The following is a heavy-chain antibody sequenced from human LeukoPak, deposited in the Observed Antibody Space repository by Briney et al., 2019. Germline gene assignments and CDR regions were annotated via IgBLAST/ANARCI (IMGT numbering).Heavy chain of an antibody. J-gene: IGHJ4*02. D-gene: IGHD1-26*01. CDR1: GFTFNNYAM. CDR2: IYHSGST. CDR3: ARVSSGATTVDY. Sequence: PGGSLRLSCAASGFTFNNYAMTWVRQPPGKGLEWIGEIYHSGSTNYNPSLKSRVTISVDKSKNQFSLKLSSVTAADTAVYYCARVSSGATTVDYWGQGTLVTVSS. V-gene: IGHV4-4*02.